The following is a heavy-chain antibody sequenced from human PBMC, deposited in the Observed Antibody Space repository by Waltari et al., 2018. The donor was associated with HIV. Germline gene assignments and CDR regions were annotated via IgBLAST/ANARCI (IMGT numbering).Heavy chain of an antibody. D-gene: IGHD1-26*01. J-gene: IGHJ4*02. CDR1: GITFKNAW. V-gene: IGHV3-15*02. Sequence: VQLVESGGALVTPGGSLKISCAVSGITFKNAWLSWVRQAPGKGLQWLGHIRSKTDGVATDYAAPLSGRFAISTDDFNNTMFLEMKTLKVDDTAVYYCTTFEMGTTRNFWGQGTLVTVSS. CDR3: TTFEMGTTRNF. CDR2: IRSKTDGVAT.